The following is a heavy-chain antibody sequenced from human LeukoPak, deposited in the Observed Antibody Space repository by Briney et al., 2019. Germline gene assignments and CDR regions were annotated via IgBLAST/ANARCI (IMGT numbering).Heavy chain of an antibody. CDR1: GFTFSSYA. CDR2: ISYDGSNK. Sequence: GGSLRLSCAASGFTFSSYAMHWVRQAPGKGLEWVAVISYDGSNKYYADSVKGRFTISRDNSKNTLYLQMNSLRAEDTAVYYCAKDGPPRYQPPRFGMDVWGQGTTVTVSS. CDR3: AKDGPPRYQPPRFGMDV. V-gene: IGHV3-30*04. J-gene: IGHJ6*02. D-gene: IGHD2-2*01.